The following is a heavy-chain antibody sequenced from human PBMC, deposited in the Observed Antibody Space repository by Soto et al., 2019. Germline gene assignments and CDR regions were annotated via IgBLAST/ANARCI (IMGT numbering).Heavy chain of an antibody. CDR3: ARESSIAAAGTLYYFDY. V-gene: IGHV3-33*01. CDR1: GFTFSSYG. Sequence: QVELVESGGGVVQPGRSLRLSCAASGFTFSSYGMHWVRQAPGKRLEWVAVIWYDGSNKYYADSVKGRFTISRDNSKNTLYLQMNSLRAEDTAVYYCARESSIAAAGTLYYFDYWGQGTLVTVSS. D-gene: IGHD6-13*01. J-gene: IGHJ4*02. CDR2: IWYDGSNK.